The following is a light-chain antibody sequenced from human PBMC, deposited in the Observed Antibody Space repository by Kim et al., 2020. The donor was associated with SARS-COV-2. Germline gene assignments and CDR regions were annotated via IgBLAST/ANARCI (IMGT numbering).Light chain of an antibody. CDR3: LQHNSYPQT. CDR1: QDNRND. J-gene: IGKJ2*01. V-gene: IGKV1-17*01. Sequence: SASVGDRDNITRRASQDNRNDGGWYQQTPGKATTRLIYAASSLKSGVPSRFSGSGSGREFTLTMSSLQPEDFASYYCLQHNSYPQTCGQGNKLEI. CDR2: AAS.